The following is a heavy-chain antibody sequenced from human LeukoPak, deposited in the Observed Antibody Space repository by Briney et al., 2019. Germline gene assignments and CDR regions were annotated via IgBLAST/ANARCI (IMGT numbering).Heavy chain of an antibody. J-gene: IGHJ5*02. CDR2: INPNSGGT. CDR1: GYTFTGYY. D-gene: IGHD3-3*01. Sequence: ASVKVSCKASGYTFTGYYMHWVRQAPGQGLEGMGWINPNSGGTNYAQKFQGRVTMTRDTSISTAYMELSRLRSDDTAVYYCARDCDDFWSGYYTHGFDPWGQGPLVTVSS. V-gene: IGHV1-2*02. CDR3: ARDCDDFWSGYYTHGFDP.